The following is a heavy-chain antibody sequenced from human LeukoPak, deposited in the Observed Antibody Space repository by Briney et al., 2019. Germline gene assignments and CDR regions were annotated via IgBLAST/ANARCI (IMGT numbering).Heavy chain of an antibody. CDR2: IYYSGST. CDR1: GGSISSSSYY. V-gene: IGHV4-39*07. Sequence: SETLSLTCTVSGGSISSSSYYWGWIRQPPGKGLEWIGSIYYSGSTYYNPSLKSRVTISVDTSKNQFSLKLSSVTAADTAVYYCARAGWGATTHFDYWGQGTLVTVSS. D-gene: IGHD1-26*01. J-gene: IGHJ4*02. CDR3: ARAGWGATTHFDY.